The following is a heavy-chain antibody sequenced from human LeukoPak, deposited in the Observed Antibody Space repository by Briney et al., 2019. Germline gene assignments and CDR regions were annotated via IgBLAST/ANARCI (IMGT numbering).Heavy chain of an antibody. CDR3: ARDRKYCSSTSCYDWPNAFDI. J-gene: IGHJ3*02. V-gene: IGHV4-59*01. CDR2: IYYSGST. D-gene: IGHD2-2*01. CDR1: GDSISDYY. Sequence: SETLSLTCTVSGDSISDYYWSWIRQPPGKGLEWIGYIYYSGSTNYNPSLKSRVTISVDTSKNQFSLKLSSVTAADTAVYYCARDRKYCSSTSCYDWPNAFDIWGQGTMVTVSS.